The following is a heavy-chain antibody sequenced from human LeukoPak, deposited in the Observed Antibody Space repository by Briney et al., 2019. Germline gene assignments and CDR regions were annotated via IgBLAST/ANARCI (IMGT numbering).Heavy chain of an antibody. J-gene: IGHJ4*02. D-gene: IGHD2-8*01. Sequence: ASIKVSCKASGYVFTDSYMYWVRQAPGQGLEWMGWIVPKTGATKYAQKFQGRVTMTRNTSVDTVYMELSRLTSDDTAVYYCARDKTNGVGIFSWGQGTAVTVSP. CDR1: GYVFTDSY. CDR2: IVPKTGAT. V-gene: IGHV1-2*02. CDR3: ARDKTNGVGIFS.